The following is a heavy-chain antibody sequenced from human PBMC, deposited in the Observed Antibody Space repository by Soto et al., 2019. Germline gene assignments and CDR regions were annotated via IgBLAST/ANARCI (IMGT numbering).Heavy chain of an antibody. Sequence: PGGSLRLSCAASGFTFSSYAMHWVRQAPGKGLEWVAVISYDGSNKYYADSVKGRFTISRDNSKNTLYLQMNSLRAEDTAVYYCARDYCGGDCYSGWFDPWGQGTLVTVSS. D-gene: IGHD2-21*02. J-gene: IGHJ5*02. CDR1: GFTFSSYA. CDR2: ISYDGSNK. V-gene: IGHV3-30-3*01. CDR3: ARDYCGGDCYSGWFDP.